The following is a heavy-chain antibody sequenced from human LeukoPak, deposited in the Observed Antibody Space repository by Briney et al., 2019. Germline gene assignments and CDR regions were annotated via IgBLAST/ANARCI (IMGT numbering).Heavy chain of an antibody. V-gene: IGHV3-23*01. CDR3: AKGGYTTWFDP. Sequence: GGSLRLSCAASGFTFREYSMSWVRQAPGKGLEWVSNIRSNGRDTYYIDSAKGRFTISRDNSKNTVYLEMSSLRVEDTGVYYCAKGGYTTWFDPWGQGTLVTVSS. D-gene: IGHD2-15*01. CDR1: GFTFREYS. CDR2: IRSNGRDT. J-gene: IGHJ5*02.